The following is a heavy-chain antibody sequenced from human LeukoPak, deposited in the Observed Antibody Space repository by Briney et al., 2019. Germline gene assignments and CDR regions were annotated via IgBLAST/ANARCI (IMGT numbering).Heavy chain of an antibody. V-gene: IGHV3-23*01. CDR2: IGGSAGST. CDR1: GFTFSSYA. CDR3: AKEEAVAGPFDY. D-gene: IGHD6-19*01. Sequence: GGSLRLSCAASGFTFSSYAMSWVRQAPGKGLEWVSAIGGSAGSTYYAASVKGRFTISRDNSKNTLYLQMDSLRVEDTAVYYCAKEEAVAGPFDYWGQGTLVTVSS. J-gene: IGHJ4*02.